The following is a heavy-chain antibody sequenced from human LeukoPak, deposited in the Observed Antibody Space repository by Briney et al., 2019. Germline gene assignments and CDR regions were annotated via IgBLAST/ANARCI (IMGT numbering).Heavy chain of an antibody. D-gene: IGHD3-10*01. Sequence: GGSLRLSCAASGFTFSSYGMHWVRQAPGKGLEWVAVISYDGSNKYYAGSVKGRFTISRDNSKNTLYLQMNSLRAEDTAVYYCARATYYYNSGSYSWGQGTLVTVSS. CDR2: ISYDGSNK. J-gene: IGHJ5*02. CDR3: ARATYYYNSGSYS. CDR1: GFTFSSYG. V-gene: IGHV3-30*03.